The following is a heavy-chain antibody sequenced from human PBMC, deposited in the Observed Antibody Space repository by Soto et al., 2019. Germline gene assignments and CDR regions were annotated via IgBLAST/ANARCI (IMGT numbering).Heavy chain of an antibody. D-gene: IGHD3-16*02. Sequence: PSETLSLTCTVSGGSISSYYWSRIRHPPGQGLERIGYIYYSGSTNYNPSLKSRLTISVDTSKNQFSLKVSAVSAVDTAVYYCARSRSGELSLYPWFDPWRQGTLVTVAS. CDR2: IYYSGST. V-gene: IGHV4-59*01. J-gene: IGHJ5*02. CDR3: ARSRSGELSLYPWFDP. CDR1: GGSISSYY.